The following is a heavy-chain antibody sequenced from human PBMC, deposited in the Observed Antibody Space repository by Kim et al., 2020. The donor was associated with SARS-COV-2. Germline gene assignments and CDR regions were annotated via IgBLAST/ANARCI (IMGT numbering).Heavy chain of an antibody. CDR2: A. CDR3: ARLQPSGWIDY. Sequence: ANYAQKFQGRVTITADESTSTAYMELSSLRSEDTAVYYCARLQPSGWIDYWGQGTLVTVSS. D-gene: IGHD6-19*01. V-gene: IGHV1-69*01. J-gene: IGHJ4*02.